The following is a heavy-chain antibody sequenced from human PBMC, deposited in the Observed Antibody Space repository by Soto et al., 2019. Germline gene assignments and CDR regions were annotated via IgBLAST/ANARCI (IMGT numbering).Heavy chain of an antibody. CDR2: ISDGGDLI. J-gene: IGHJ4*02. V-gene: IGHV3-23*01. CDR3: TKRQGTGLAAKNFDF. CDR1: GFPFSNHA. Sequence: GGSLRLSCAASGFPFSNHAMSWVRQAPGKGLEWVSGISDGGDLIYYADSVKGRFSMSRDNSENMLYLQMTNLRAEDTAIYFCTKRQGTGLAAKNFDFWGQGTLVTVSS. D-gene: IGHD2-15*01.